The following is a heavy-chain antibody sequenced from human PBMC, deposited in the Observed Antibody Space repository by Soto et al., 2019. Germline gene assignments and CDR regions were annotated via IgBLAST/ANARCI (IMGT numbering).Heavy chain of an antibody. CDR1: GYTFTSYD. CDR2: MNPNTGNA. CDR3: ARVGRGTSGYFDY. J-gene: IGHJ4*02. V-gene: IGHV1-8*01. D-gene: IGHD6-19*01. Sequence: QVQLVQSGAEWKKPGASVKVSCKASGYTFTSYDSHWVRQAPGQGLEWMGWMNPNTGNAASAQKFQGRVTMTRNTSISTAYMQLSSLRSEDTAVYFCARVGRGTSGYFDYWGQGTLVTVSS.